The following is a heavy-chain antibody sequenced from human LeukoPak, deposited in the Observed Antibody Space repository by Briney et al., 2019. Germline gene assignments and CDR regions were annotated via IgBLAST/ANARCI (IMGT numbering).Heavy chain of an antibody. CDR2: INWNGDSR. CDR1: EFNFDDYG. J-gene: IGHJ4*02. D-gene: IGHD3-22*01. CDR3: ARGTHYYESSGYDY. V-gene: IGHV3-20*01. Sequence: GGSLRLSCAGPEFNFDDYGMTWVRQAPGKGLEWVSGINWNGDSRRYADSVKGRFTISRDNAKNSLYLQMNSLRAEDTALYHCARGTHYYESSGYDYWGQGTLVTVSS.